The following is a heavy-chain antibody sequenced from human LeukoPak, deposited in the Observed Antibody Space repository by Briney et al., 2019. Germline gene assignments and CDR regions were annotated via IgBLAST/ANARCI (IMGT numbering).Heavy chain of an antibody. CDR3: ATDQIVVVVASTGGGLDP. CDR1: VYTLTELS. CDR2: FDPEDGET. Sequence: ASVTVSRKVSVYTLTELSKHWVRQAPGTGLEWVGVFDPEDGETINAQKFQGRVTMTEDTSTDTAYMELSSLRSEDTAVYYCATDQIVVVVASTGGGLDPWGQGTLVTVSS. D-gene: IGHD2-15*01. J-gene: IGHJ5*02. V-gene: IGHV1-24*01.